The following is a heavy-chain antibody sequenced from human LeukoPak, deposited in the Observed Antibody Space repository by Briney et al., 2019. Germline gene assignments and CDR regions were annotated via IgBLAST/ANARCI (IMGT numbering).Heavy chain of an antibody. D-gene: IGHD4-17*01. V-gene: IGHV3-30*18. CDR2: ISYDGSNK. J-gene: IGHJ4*02. CDR1: GFTFSSYG. Sequence: PGRSLRLPCAASGFTFSSYGMHWVRQAPGKGLEWVAVISYDGSNKYYADSVKGRFTISRDNSKNTLYLQMNSLRAEDTAVYYCAKDHRNGDYDIGYWGQGTLVTVSS. CDR3: AKDHRNGDYDIGY.